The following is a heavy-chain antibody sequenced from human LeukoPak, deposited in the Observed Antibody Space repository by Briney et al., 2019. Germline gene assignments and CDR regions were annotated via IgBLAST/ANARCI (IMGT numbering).Heavy chain of an antibody. CDR1: GFSFSSYW. CDR2: INKDGSRI. J-gene: IGHJ4*02. D-gene: IGHD1-26*01. CDR3: ARDGSGSFYDS. Sequence: GGSLRLSCAASGFSFSSYWMTWVRQVPGKGLVWVSHINKDGSRIDYADSVKGRFTISRDNAKNTLYLQMTSLIAGDTAVYYCARDGSGSFYDSWGQGTLVTVST. V-gene: IGHV3-74*01.